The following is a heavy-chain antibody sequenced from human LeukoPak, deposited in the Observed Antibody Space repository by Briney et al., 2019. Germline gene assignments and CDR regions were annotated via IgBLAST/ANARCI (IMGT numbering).Heavy chain of an antibody. Sequence: GASVKVSCKASGYTFTSYGISWVRQAPGQGLEWMGWISAYNGNTNYAQKLQGRVTMTTDTSTSTAYMELRSLRSDDTAVYYCARDPGGGPPYYYGMDVWGQGTTVTVSS. CDR3: ARDPGGGPPYYYGMDV. V-gene: IGHV1-18*01. D-gene: IGHD2-15*01. J-gene: IGHJ6*02. CDR2: ISAYNGNT. CDR1: GYTFTSYG.